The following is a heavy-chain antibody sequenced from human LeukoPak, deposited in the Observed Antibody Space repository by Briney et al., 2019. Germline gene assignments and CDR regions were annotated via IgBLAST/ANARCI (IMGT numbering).Heavy chain of an antibody. J-gene: IGHJ4*02. Sequence: GGSLRLSCAAAGFTFGGYGMHWVRQAPGKGLEGVAFIRYDGSDKYYADSMKGRFTISRDNSRNTLYLQMNNLRSEDTAVYFCAKADTGYYMYYFVHWGQGTLVTVSS. CDR2: IRYDGSDK. CDR3: AKADTGYYMYYFVH. V-gene: IGHV3-30*02. CDR1: GFTFGGYG. D-gene: IGHD3-22*01.